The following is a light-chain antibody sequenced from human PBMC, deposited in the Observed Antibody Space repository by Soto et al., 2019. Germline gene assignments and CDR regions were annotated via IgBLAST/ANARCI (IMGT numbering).Light chain of an antibody. V-gene: IGKV3-11*01. CDR2: DAS. J-gene: IGKJ4*01. CDR3: QQRSNWPPALS. Sequence: EVVLTPSPATLSLSPGDRATLSCRASQSVNNFLAWYQQTPGQTPRLLIYDASKRATGVPGRFSGSGSGTDFTLTISSLEPEDFAVYYCQQRSNWPPALSFGGGTKVDIK. CDR1: QSVNNF.